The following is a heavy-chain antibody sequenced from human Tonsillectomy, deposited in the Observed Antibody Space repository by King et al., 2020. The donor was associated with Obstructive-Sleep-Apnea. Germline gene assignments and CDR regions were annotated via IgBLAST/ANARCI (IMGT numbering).Heavy chain of an antibody. CDR1: GFNFDGHA. J-gene: IGHJ4*02. Sequence: VQLVESGGGLVQPGGSLRLSCAASGFNFDGHAMHCVRQVPGKGLSWVSGINWNGGSIDYADSVKGRFTISRDNAKDSLYLQMNSLRTEDTALYFCARDAGRRYYFDYWGQGTLVTVSS. CDR2: INWNGGSI. CDR3: ARDAGRRYYFDY. V-gene: IGHV3-9*01. D-gene: IGHD1-1*01.